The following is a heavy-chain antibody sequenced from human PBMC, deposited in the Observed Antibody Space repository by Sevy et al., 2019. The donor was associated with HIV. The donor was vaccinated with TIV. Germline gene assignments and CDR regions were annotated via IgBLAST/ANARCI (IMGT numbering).Heavy chain of an antibody. Sequence: SVKVSCKVSGYTLTELSMHWVRQPPGKGLEWMGRFDPEDGETIYAQKFLGRLTMTEDTSTDTAYMDLSSLRSEDTAVYYCATEDITMIPYGLDVWGQGTTVTVSS. D-gene: IGHD3-22*01. CDR2: FDPEDGET. J-gene: IGHJ6*02. V-gene: IGHV1-24*01. CDR1: GYTLTELS. CDR3: ATEDITMIPYGLDV.